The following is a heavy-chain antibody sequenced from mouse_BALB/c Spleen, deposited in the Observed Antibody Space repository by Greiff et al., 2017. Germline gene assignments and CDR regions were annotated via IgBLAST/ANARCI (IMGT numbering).Heavy chain of an antibody. Sequence: VQLQQSGAELVRPGTSVKVSCKASGYAFTNYLIEWVKQRPGQGLEWIGVINPGSGGTNYNEKFKGKATLTADKSSSTAYMQLSSLTSDDSAVYFCARSGANWGTYWGQGTLVTVSA. CDR3: ARSGANWGTY. V-gene: IGHV1-54*01. D-gene: IGHD4-1*01. J-gene: IGHJ3*01. CDR2: INPGSGGT. CDR1: GYAFTNYL.